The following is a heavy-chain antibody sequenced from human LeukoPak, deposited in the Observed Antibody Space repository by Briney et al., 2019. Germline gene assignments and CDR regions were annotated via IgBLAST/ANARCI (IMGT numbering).Heavy chain of an antibody. D-gene: IGHD3-3*01. V-gene: IGHV3-48*03. CDR3: ARAVRAHPPADF. J-gene: IGHJ4*02. CDR2: ISSGGSAM. Sequence: GGSLRLSCAASGFTFSTYEMNWVRQAPGKGLEYVSYISSGGSAMSYADSVKGRFTISRDNAEKTLYLHMNSLRAEDTGVYYCARAVRAHPPADFWGRGTLVSVST. CDR1: GFTFSTYE.